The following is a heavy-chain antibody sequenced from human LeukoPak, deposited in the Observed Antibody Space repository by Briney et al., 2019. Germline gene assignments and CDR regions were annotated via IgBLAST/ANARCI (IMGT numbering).Heavy chain of an antibody. CDR1: GGPISSYY. Sequence: SETLSLTCTVSGGPISSYYWSWIRQPPGKGLEWIGYIYYSGSTNYNPSLKSRVTISVDTSKNQFSLKLSSVTAADTAVYYCAREVIAVAGDHFDYWGQGTLVTVSS. D-gene: IGHD6-19*01. CDR2: IYYSGST. V-gene: IGHV4-59*12. J-gene: IGHJ4*02. CDR3: AREVIAVAGDHFDY.